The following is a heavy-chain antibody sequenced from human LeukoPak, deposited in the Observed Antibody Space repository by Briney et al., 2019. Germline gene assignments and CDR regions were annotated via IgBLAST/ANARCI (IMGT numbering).Heavy chain of an antibody. CDR2: INPSGDGT. Sequence: ASVKVSCKASGHTFTTYYVHLVRQAPGQGLEWMGVINPSGDGTNYPQRFQGRVTLTRDTSTSTVYMELSSLRSEDTAIYYCAKETPNSGWFDPWGQGTLVTVSS. CDR1: GHTFTTYY. J-gene: IGHJ5*02. CDR3: AKETPNSGWFDP. V-gene: IGHV1-46*01. D-gene: IGHD2-21*01.